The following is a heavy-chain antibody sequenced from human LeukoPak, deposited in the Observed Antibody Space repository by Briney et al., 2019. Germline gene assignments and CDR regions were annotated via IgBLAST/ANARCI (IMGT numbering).Heavy chain of an antibody. V-gene: IGHV3-48*03. J-gene: IGHJ1*01. CDR1: GFTFSSYE. CDR2: ISSSGSTI. CDR3: ARRPNRGYCSGGSCHEYFQH. Sequence: GGSLRLSCAASGFTFSSYEMNWVRQAPGKGLEWVSYISSSGSTIYYADSVKGRFTISRDNAKNSLYLQMNSLRAEDTAVYYCARRPNRGYCSGGSCHEYFQHWGQGTLVTVSS. D-gene: IGHD2-15*01.